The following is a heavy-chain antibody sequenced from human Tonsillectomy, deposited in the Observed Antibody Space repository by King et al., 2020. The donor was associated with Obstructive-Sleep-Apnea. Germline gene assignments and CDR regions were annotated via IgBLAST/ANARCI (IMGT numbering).Heavy chain of an antibody. CDR2: IYYSGST. CDR3: ARVLGYCSGGRCYSVNWFDP. J-gene: IGHJ5*02. V-gene: IGHV4-30-4*01. Sequence: QLQESGPGLVKPSQTLSLTCTVCSGSISSGDYYWSWIRQPPGRGLEWIGYIYYSGSTYYNPSLKSRLTISVDTSKNQFSLKLSSVTAADTAVYYCARVLGYCSGGRCYSVNWFDPWGQGTLVTVSS. D-gene: IGHD2-15*01. CDR1: SGSISSGDYY.